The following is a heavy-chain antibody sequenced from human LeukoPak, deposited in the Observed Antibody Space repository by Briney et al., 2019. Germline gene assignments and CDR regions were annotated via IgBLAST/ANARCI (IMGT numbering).Heavy chain of an antibody. D-gene: IGHD2-15*01. V-gene: IGHV1-46*01. CDR1: GYTFTSYY. CDR2: INPSGGST. CDR3: ARTTACCSGGSCYFGSDAFDI. J-gene: IGHJ3*02. Sequence: ASVKVSCKASGYTFTSYYMHWVRQAPGQGLEWMGIINPSGGSTSYAQKFQGRVTMTRDMSTSTVYMELSSLRSEDTAVYYCARTTACCSGGSCYFGSDAFDIWGQGTMVTVSS.